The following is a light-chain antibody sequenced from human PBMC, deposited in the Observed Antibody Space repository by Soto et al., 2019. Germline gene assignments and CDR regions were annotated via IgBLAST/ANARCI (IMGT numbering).Light chain of an antibody. V-gene: IGKV3-20*01. CDR1: QSIGPSS. J-gene: IGKJ1*01. Sequence: ETGLTQSPGTLYLSPVERAICNFRAIQSIGPSSLAWYRQKPCQAPRLLIYGAFNRATGIPDRFSGGGSGTDFNLTLPSLESEESAVYYCEYSGTAPRTFGEGTKVDI. CDR3: EYSGTAPRT. CDR2: GAF.